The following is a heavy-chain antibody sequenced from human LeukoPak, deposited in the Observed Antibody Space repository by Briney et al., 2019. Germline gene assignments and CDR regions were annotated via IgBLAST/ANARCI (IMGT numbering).Heavy chain of an antibody. D-gene: IGHD6-6*01. J-gene: IGHJ3*02. Sequence: ASETLSLTCTVSGGSISSGGYYWSWIRQHPGKGLEWIGYIYYSGSTYYNPSLKSRVTISVDTSKNQFSLKLSSVTAADTAVYYCATNIAARRGRTDAFDIWGQGTMVTVSS. V-gene: IGHV4-31*03. CDR2: IYYSGST. CDR1: GGSISSGGYY. CDR3: ATNIAARRGRTDAFDI.